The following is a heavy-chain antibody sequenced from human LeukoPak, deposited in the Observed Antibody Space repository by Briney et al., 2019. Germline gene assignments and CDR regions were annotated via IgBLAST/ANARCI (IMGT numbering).Heavy chain of an antibody. V-gene: IGHV3-30*02. J-gene: IGHJ6*03. CDR2: IRYDGSNK. Sequence: GSLRLSCAASGFTFSRYGMHWVRQAPGKGLEWVALIRYDGSNKNDADSVKGRFTISRDNSKNTLYLQMNSLRAEDTAVYYCAKTSDYDSSGYFNYYYYYMDVWGKGTTVTVSS. CDR3: AKTSDYDSSGYFNYYYYYMDV. CDR1: GFTFSRYG. D-gene: IGHD3-22*01.